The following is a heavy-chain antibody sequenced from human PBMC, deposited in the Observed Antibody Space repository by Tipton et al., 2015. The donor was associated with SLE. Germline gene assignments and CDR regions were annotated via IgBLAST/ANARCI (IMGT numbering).Heavy chain of an antibody. D-gene: IGHD2-2*01. CDR2: IYTSGST. J-gene: IGHJ4*02. CDR1: GGSISSYY. V-gene: IGHV4-4*07. CDR3: AREEDDYQTGY. Sequence: TLSLTCTVSGGSISSYYWSWIRQPAGKGLEWIGYIYTSGSTNYNPSLKSRVTISVDTSKNQFSLKLSSVTAADTAVYYCAREEDDYQTGYWGQGTLVTVSS.